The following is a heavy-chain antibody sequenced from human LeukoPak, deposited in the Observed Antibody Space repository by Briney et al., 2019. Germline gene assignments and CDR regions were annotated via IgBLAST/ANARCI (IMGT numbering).Heavy chain of an antibody. Sequence: SGGSLRLSCAASGFTFSSYAMSWVRQAPGKGLEWVSSISSSSSYIYYADSVKGRFTISRDNAKNSLYLQMNSLRAEDTAVYYCAREGSSWYSGGFDYWGQGTLVTVSS. CDR1: GFTFSSYA. J-gene: IGHJ4*02. CDR2: ISSSSSYI. D-gene: IGHD6-13*01. CDR3: AREGSSWYSGGFDY. V-gene: IGHV3-21*01.